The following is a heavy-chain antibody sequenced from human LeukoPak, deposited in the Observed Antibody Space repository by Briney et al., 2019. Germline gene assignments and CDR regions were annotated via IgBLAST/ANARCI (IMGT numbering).Heavy chain of an antibody. CDR3: AKSPKRASGSDNNWFDP. V-gene: IGHV3-23*01. CDR2: ISGSGDST. CDR1: GFTFTSYA. Sequence: GGSLRLSCAASGFTFTSYAMNWVRQAPGKGLEWVSAISGSGDSTYYADSVKGRFTISRDNSENTLYLQMNSLRAEDTAVYYCAKSPKRASGSDNNWFDPWGPGTLVTVSS. D-gene: IGHD3-10*01. J-gene: IGHJ5*02.